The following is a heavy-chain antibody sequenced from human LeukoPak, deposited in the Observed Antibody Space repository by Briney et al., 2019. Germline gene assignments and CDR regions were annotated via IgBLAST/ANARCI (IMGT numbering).Heavy chain of an antibody. CDR2: IDPNSGGT. J-gene: IGHJ4*02. CDR3: ARVPVPYTTSRFDN. CDR1: GYTFTGYY. Sequence: SSVRVSCKTSGYTFTGYYLHWVGQVPGQGGEGVGRIDPNSGGTNYAQKFQGRVTVTRDTSTTTVYMDLSGLRSDDTAVYYCARVPVPYTTSRFDNWGQGNLVTVSS. D-gene: IGHD2-2*02. V-gene: IGHV1-2*02.